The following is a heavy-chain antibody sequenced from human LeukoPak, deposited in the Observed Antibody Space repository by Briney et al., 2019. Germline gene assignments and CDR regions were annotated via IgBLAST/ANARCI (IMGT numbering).Heavy chain of an antibody. CDR2: INSDGSST. D-gene: IGHD3-10*01. Sequence: GGSLRLSCAASGFTFSSYWMHWVRQAPGKGRVWVSRINSDGSSTSYADSVKGGFTISRDNAKNTLYLRMNSLRAEDTAVYYCARDLLIMVRGVIIHYGMDVWGQGTTVTVSS. J-gene: IGHJ6*02. CDR3: ARDLLIMVRGVIIHYGMDV. CDR1: GFTFSSYW. V-gene: IGHV3-74*01.